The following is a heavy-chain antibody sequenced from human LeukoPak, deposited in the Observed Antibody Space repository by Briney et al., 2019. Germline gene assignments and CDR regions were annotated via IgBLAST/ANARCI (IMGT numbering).Heavy chain of an antibody. CDR2: IRQDGSEK. V-gene: IGHV3-7*01. Sequence: PSETLSLTCSFSGYSISSGYYWGWIRQPPGQGLEWVGNIRQDGSEKQYVDSVKGRFTISRDNAQNSLYLQMDSLRAEDTAVYYCAKFGRTTSPVNWGQGTLVTVSS. CDR1: GYSISSGYY. CDR3: AKFGRTTSPVN. J-gene: IGHJ4*02. D-gene: IGHD3-16*01.